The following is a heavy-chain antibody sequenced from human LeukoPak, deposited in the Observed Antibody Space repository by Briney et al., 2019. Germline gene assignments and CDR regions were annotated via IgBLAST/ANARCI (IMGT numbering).Heavy chain of an antibody. CDR2: ISAYNGNT. Sequence: ASVKVSCKASGYTFTSYGISWVRQAPGQGLEWMGWISAYNGNTNYAQKLQGRVTMTTDTSTSTVYMELRSLRSDDTAVYYCARDQGGYYSSSWVFDYWGQGTLVTVSS. V-gene: IGHV1-18*01. CDR1: GYTFTSYG. J-gene: IGHJ4*02. D-gene: IGHD6-13*01. CDR3: ARDQGGYYSSSWVFDY.